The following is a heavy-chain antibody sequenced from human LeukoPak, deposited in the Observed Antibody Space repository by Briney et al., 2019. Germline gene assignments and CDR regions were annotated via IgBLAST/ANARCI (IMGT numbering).Heavy chain of an antibody. J-gene: IGHJ3*02. CDR1: GFTFSSYA. CDR3: ARVVRVSAFDI. V-gene: IGHV3-11*05. Sequence: GESLRLSCAASGFTFSSYAMSWIRQAPGKGLEWVSYISSSSSYTNYADSVKGRFTISRDNAKNSLYLQMNSLRAEDTAVYYCARVVRVSAFDIWGQGTMVTVSS. CDR2: ISSSSSYT.